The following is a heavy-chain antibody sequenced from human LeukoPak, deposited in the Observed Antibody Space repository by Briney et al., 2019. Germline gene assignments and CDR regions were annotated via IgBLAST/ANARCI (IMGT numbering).Heavy chain of an antibody. D-gene: IGHD2-15*01. CDR3: ASDAPGLLGY. V-gene: IGHV4-38-2*02. Sequence: SETLSLTCTVSGYSISRGFYWGWIRQPPGEGPEWIGNIHDSASTYYIPPLKSRVTISVDTSKNQFSLTLSAVTAADTAMYYCASDAPGLLGYWGQGTLVTVSS. CDR1: GYSISRGFY. J-gene: IGHJ4*02. CDR2: IHDSAST.